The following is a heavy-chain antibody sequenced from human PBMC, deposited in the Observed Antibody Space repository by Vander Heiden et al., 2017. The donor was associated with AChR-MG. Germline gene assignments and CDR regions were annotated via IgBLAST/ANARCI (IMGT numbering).Heavy chain of an antibody. CDR1: GFTFSNYG. J-gene: IGHJ4*02. V-gene: IGHV3-33*01. CDR2: IWSDGSDK. D-gene: IGHD3-16*01. Sequence: QVQLVEPGGGVVQPGRSLRLSCAASGFTFSNYGMHWVRHAPGKGLEWVAFIWSDGSDKNSADSVKGRFTISRDNSKNKVYLQMNSLRAEDTAVYYCARDSDDSSMALSSDFDFWGQGTLVTVSS. CDR3: ARDSDDSSMALSSDFDF.